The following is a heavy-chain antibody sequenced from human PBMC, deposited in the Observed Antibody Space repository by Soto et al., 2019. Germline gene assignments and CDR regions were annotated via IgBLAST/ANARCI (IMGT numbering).Heavy chain of an antibody. J-gene: IGHJ5*02. Sequence: QVQLQQWGAGLLKPSETLSLTCAVYAGSFSGYYWSWIRQPPGKGLEWIGEINHSGSTNYNPSLKSRITISVDTSKNQFSLKLSSVTAADTAVYNCARGRPYYGSGRSGWFDPWGQGTLVTVSS. V-gene: IGHV4-34*01. CDR2: INHSGST. CDR3: ARGRPYYGSGRSGWFDP. D-gene: IGHD3-10*01. CDR1: AGSFSGYY.